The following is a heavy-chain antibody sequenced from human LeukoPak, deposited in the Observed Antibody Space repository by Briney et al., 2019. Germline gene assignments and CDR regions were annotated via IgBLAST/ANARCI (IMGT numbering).Heavy chain of an antibody. CDR1: GYTLTELS. J-gene: IGHJ6*04. CDR2: FDPEDGET. Sequence: GASVKVSCKVSGYTLTELSMHWVRQAPGKGLEWMGGFDPEDGETIYAQKFQGRVAMAEDTSTDTAYMELSSLRSEDTAVYYCATGLYCSSTSCSLVMDVWGKGTTVTVSS. V-gene: IGHV1-24*01. CDR3: ATGLYCSSTSCSLVMDV. D-gene: IGHD2-2*01.